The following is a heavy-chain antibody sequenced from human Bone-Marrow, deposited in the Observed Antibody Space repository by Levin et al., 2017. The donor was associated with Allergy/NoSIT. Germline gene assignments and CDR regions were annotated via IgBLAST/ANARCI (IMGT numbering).Heavy chain of an antibody. CDR3: AREGYNWNYVGDYYYGMDV. Sequence: GGSLRLSCAASGFTFSDYYMSWIRQAPGKGLEWVSYISSSGSTIYYADSVKGRFTISRDNAKNSLYLQMNSLRAEDTAVYYCAREGYNWNYVGDYYYGMDVWGQGTTVTVSS. D-gene: IGHD1-7*01. V-gene: IGHV3-11*01. CDR2: ISSSGSTI. J-gene: IGHJ6*02. CDR1: GFTFSDYY.